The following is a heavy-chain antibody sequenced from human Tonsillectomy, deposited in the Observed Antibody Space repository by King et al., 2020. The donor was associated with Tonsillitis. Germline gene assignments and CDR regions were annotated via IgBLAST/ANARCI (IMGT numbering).Heavy chain of an antibody. CDR2: ISYDGSNK. Sequence: VQLVQSGGGVVQPGRSLRLSCAASGFTFSSYAMHWVRQAPGKGLECVAVISYDGSNKYYADSVKGRFTISRDNSKTTLYLQMNSLRAEDTAVYYCAGVTVGGGYSYGSQGAFDYWGQGTLVTVSS. V-gene: IGHV3-30*01. D-gene: IGHD5-18*01. CDR3: AGVTVGGGYSYGSQGAFDY. J-gene: IGHJ4*02. CDR1: GFTFSSYA.